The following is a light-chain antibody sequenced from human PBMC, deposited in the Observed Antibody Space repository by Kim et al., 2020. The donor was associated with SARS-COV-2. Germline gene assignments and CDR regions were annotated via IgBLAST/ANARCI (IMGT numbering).Light chain of an antibody. V-gene: IGLV1-40*01. CDR3: QSSDSSLSGSWV. CDR1: SSNIGAGYD. CDR2: DNS. J-gene: IGLJ3*02. Sequence: VTISRTGSSSNIGAGYDVHWYQQLPGTAPKLLIYDNSNRPSGVPDRFSGSKSGTSASLAITGLQAEDEADYYCQSSDSSLSGSWVFGGGTQLTVL.